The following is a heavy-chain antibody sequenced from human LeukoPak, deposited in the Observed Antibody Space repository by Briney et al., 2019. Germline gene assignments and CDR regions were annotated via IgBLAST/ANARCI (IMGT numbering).Heavy chain of an antibody. D-gene: IGHD3-3*01. J-gene: IGHJ4*02. CDR1: GFTFSSYG. CDR3: AKEGGFGVVTTFDY. Sequence: GGSLRLSCATSGFTFSSYGMHWVRQAPGKGLEWVAFIRYDGSNKYYADSVKGRFTISRDNSKNTLYLQMNSLRAEDTAVYYCAKEGGFGVVTTFDYWGQGTLVTVSS. CDR2: IRYDGSNK. V-gene: IGHV3-30*02.